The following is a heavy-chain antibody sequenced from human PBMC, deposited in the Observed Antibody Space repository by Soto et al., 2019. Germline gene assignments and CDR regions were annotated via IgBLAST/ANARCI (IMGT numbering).Heavy chain of an antibody. Sequence: EVQLLESGGGLVQPGGSLRLSCAASGFTFSSYAMSWVRQAPGKGLEWGSAISGSGGSTYYADSVKGRFTISRDNSKNTLYLQMNSLRAEDTAVYYCAKDALLKIAQQWLVGNFDYCGQGTLVTVSS. CDR1: GFTFSSYA. D-gene: IGHD6-19*01. V-gene: IGHV3-23*01. CDR3: AKDALLKIAQQWLVGNFDY. J-gene: IGHJ4*02. CDR2: ISGSGGST.